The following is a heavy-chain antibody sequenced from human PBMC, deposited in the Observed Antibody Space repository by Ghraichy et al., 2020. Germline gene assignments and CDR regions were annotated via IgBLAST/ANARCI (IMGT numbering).Heavy chain of an antibody. CDR2: IYYSGST. D-gene: IGHD3-10*01. CDR1: GGSISSGDYY. CDR3: ARINQGVIIPQNYYYYYYMDV. Sequence: SETLSLTCTVSGGSISSGDYYWSWIRQPPGKGLEWIGYIYYSGSTYYNPSLKSRVTISVDTSKNQFSLKLSSVTAADTAVYYCARINQGVIIPQNYYYYYYMDVWGKGTTVTVSS. V-gene: IGHV4-30-4*01. J-gene: IGHJ6*03.